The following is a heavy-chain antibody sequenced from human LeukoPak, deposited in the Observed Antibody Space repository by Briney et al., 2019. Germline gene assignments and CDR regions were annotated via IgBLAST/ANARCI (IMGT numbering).Heavy chain of an antibody. J-gene: IGHJ4*02. D-gene: IGHD3-22*01. CDR2: IYSGGST. Sequence: PGGSLRLSCAASGFTVSSNYMSWVRQAPGKGLEWVSVIYSGGSTYYADSVKGRFTISRDNSKNTLYLQMNSLRAEDTAVYYCARVIDYDSSGLDYWGQGTLVTVSS. CDR1: GFTVSSNY. CDR3: ARVIDYDSSGLDY. V-gene: IGHV3-53*01.